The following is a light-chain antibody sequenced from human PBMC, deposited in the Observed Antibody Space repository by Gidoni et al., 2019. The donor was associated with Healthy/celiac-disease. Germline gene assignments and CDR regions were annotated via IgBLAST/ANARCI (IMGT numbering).Light chain of an antibody. CDR1: SSDVGGHNY. Sequence: QSALTQPASVSGSPGQSITISCTGTSSDVGGHNYVSWYQQHPGKAPKLMIFDVSDRPSGVSNRFSGSKSGNTASLTISGLQADDEADYYCSSYTGSSTFYVFGTGTKVTVL. CDR3: SSYTGSSTFYV. CDR2: DVS. V-gene: IGLV2-14*01. J-gene: IGLJ1*01.